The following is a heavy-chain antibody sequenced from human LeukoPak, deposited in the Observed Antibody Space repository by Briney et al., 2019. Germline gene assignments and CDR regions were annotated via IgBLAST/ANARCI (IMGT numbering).Heavy chain of an antibody. Sequence: SETLSLTCTVSGGSISSSSYYWGWIRQPAGQGLEWIGSIYYSGSTYYNPSLKSRVTISVDTSKNQFSLRLSSVTAADTAVYYCASSYGNSYDSSGYYYVDYFDYWGQGTLVTVSS. CDR2: IYYSGST. D-gene: IGHD3-22*01. CDR3: ASSYGNSYDSSGYYYVDYFDY. CDR1: GGSISSSSYY. J-gene: IGHJ4*02. V-gene: IGHV4-39*01.